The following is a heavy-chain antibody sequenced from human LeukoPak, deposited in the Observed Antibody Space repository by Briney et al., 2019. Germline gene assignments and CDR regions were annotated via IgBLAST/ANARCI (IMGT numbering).Heavy chain of an antibody. Sequence: GGSLRLSCAASGFTFSSYGMHWVRQAPGKRLEWVAVIWYDGSNKYYADSVKGRFTISRDNSKNTLYLQMNSLRAEDTAVYYCARDLDDSSGYSLSGLDYWGQGTLVTVSS. CDR2: IWYDGSNK. V-gene: IGHV3-33*01. J-gene: IGHJ4*02. D-gene: IGHD3-22*01. CDR3: ARDLDDSSGYSLSGLDY. CDR1: GFTFSSYG.